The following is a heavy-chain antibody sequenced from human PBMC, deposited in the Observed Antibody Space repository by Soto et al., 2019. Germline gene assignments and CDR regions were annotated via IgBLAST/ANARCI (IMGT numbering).Heavy chain of an antibody. V-gene: IGHV1-8*01. CDR3: ARTLVVYAIPYYYYYMDV. D-gene: IGHD2-8*02. Sequence: QVQLVQSGAEVKKPGASVKVSCKASGYTFTSYDINWVRQATGQGLQWMGWMNPNSGNTGYAQKFQGRVTMTRNTSISTAYMELSSLRSEDTAVYYCARTLVVYAIPYYYYYMDVWGTGTTVTVSS. CDR2: MNPNSGNT. J-gene: IGHJ6*03. CDR1: GYTFTSYD.